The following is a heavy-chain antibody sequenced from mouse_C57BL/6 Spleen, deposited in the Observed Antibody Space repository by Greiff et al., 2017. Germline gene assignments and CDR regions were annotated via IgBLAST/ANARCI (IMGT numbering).Heavy chain of an antibody. CDR3: ASADDGYGFDY. V-gene: IGHV7-1*01. CDR2: SRNKANDYTT. CDR1: GFTFSDLY. Sequence: DVKLVESGGGLVQSGRSLRLSCATSGFTFSDLYMEWVRQAPGKGLEWIAASRNKANDYTTEYSASVKGRFIVSRDTSQSILYLQMNALRAYDTAIYYCASADDGYGFDYWGQGTTLTVSS. J-gene: IGHJ2*01. D-gene: IGHD2-3*01.